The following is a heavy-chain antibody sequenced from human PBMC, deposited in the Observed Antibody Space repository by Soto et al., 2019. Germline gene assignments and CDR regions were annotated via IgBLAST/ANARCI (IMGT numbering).Heavy chain of an antibody. D-gene: IGHD1-26*01. CDR1: GFTFDDYT. Sequence: EVQLVESGGVVVQPGGSLRLSCAASGFTFDDYTMHWVRQAPGKGLEWASVISWDGGSRYYADSVKGRFTISRDNSKNSLYLQMNSLITDDTALYYCAKDRVKSGIYYGGYDFDYWGQGTLVTVSS. J-gene: IGHJ4*02. CDR2: ISWDGGSR. CDR3: AKDRVKSGIYYGGYDFDY. V-gene: IGHV3-43*01.